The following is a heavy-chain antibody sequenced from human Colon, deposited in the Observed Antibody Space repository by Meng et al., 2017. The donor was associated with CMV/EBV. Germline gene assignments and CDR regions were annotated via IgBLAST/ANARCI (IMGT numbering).Heavy chain of an antibody. Sequence: GSLRLSCAVYGGSFSGYYWSWNRQPPGKGLEWIGEINHSGSTNYNPSLKSRVTISVDTSKNQFSLKLSSVTAADTAVYYCARGRVMYGMDVWGQGTTVTVSS. CDR1: GGSFSGYY. J-gene: IGHJ6*02. CDR2: INHSGST. V-gene: IGHV4-34*01. D-gene: IGHD2-21*01. CDR3: ARGRVMYGMDV.